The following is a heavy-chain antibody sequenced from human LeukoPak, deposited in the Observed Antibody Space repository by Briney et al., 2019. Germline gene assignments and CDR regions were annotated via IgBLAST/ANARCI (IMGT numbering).Heavy chain of an antibody. CDR1: GYTFTSYA. CDR3: ARDSGELGEDGSGSRNWFDP. V-gene: IGHV1-69*13. CDR2: IIPIFGTA. Sequence: GASVKVSCKASGYTFTSYAIHWVRQAPGQGLEWMGGIIPIFGTANYAQKFQGRVTITADESTSTAYMELSSLRSEDTAVYYCARDSGELGEDGSGSRNWFDPWGQGTLVTVSS. D-gene: IGHD3-10*01. J-gene: IGHJ5*02.